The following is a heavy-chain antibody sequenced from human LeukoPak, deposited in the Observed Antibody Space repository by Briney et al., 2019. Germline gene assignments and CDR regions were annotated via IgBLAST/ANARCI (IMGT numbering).Heavy chain of an antibody. D-gene: IGHD3-10*01. CDR2: ISGSGGST. CDR1: GFTFSSYA. V-gene: IGHV3-23*01. CDR3: AKRSLLWFGELFEGDAFDI. Sequence: GGSLRLPCAASGFTFSSYAMSWVRQAPGKGLEWVSAISGSGGSTYYADSVKGRFTISRDNSKNTLYLQMNSLRAEDTAVYYCAKRSLLWFGELFEGDAFDIWGQGTMVTVSS. J-gene: IGHJ3*02.